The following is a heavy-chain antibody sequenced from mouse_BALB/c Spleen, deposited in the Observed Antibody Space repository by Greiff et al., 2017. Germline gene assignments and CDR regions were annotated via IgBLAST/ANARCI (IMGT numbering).Heavy chain of an antibody. CDR1: GFTFSSFG. Sequence: VQLVESGGGLVQPGGSRKLSCAASGFTFSSFGMHWVRQAPEKGLEWVAYISSGSSTIYYADTVKGRFTISRDNPKNTLFLQMTSLRSEDTAMYYCARYYDYYFDYWGQGTTLTVSS. D-gene: IGHD2-4*01. CDR3: ARYYDYYFDY. CDR2: ISSGSSTI. V-gene: IGHV5-17*02. J-gene: IGHJ2*01.